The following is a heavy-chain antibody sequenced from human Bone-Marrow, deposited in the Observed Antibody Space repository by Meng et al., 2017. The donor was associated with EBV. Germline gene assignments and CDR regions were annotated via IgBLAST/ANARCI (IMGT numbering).Heavy chain of an antibody. CDR1: GGTFNSDA. J-gene: IGHJ4*02. Sequence: VEVVVSGAGGKEPGFCVKVSCWTSGGTFNSDAVSWGRQAPGQGLEWMGGLIPMSGAPHYAQKFQGRVTITADESTSTHYMDLSNLRSDDTAMYYCASESGRGFTPDYWGQGTLVTVSS. CDR3: ASESGRGFTPDY. D-gene: IGHD3-10*01. CDR2: LIPMSGAP. V-gene: IGHV1-69*01.